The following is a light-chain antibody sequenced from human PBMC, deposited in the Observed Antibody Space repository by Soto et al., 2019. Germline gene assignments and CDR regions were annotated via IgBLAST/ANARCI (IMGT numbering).Light chain of an antibody. CDR2: DVT. CDR1: SSDVGIYNF. CDR3: SSYTSTNTRVR. Sequence: QSALTQPASVSGSPGQSITISCTGTSSDVGIYNFVSWYQQYPGKAPKLMIYDVTNRPSGVSHRFSGSKSGYTASLTISGLQAEYDADYYCSSYTSTNTRVRFGGGTKLTVL. V-gene: IGLV2-14*01. J-gene: IGLJ2*01.